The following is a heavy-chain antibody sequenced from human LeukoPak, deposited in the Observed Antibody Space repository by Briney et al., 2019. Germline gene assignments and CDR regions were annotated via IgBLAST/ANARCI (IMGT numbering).Heavy chain of an antibody. CDR3: AKDIFSPDLAHSYGYD. CDR2: ISWNSGSM. V-gene: IGHV3-9*01. J-gene: IGHJ4*02. Sequence: GGSLRLSCAASGFTFDDYAMHWVRQAPVKGLEWVSGISWNSGSMDYGDSVKGRFSISRDNARNILYLQMNSLRPEDTALYYCAKDIFSPDLAHSYGYDWGQGTLVSVSS. CDR1: GFTFDDYA. D-gene: IGHD5-18*01.